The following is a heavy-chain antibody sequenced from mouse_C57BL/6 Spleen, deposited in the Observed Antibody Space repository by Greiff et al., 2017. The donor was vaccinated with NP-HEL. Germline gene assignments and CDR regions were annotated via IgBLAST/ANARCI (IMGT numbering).Heavy chain of an antibody. Sequence: VHVKQSGPELVKPGASVKISCKASGYSFTDYNMNWVKQSNGKSLEWIGVINPNYGTTSYNQKFKGKATLTVDQSSSTAYMQLNSLTSEDSAVYYCARFDYGNFYYFDYWGQGTTLTVSS. CDR1: GYSFTDYN. CDR3: ARFDYGNFYYFDY. D-gene: IGHD2-1*01. V-gene: IGHV1-39*01. CDR2: INPNYGTT. J-gene: IGHJ2*01.